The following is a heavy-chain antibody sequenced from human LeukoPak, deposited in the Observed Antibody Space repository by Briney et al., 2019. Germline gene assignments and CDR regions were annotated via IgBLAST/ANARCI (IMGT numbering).Heavy chain of an antibody. CDR2: ISAYNGNT. D-gene: IGHD6-13*01. Sequence: ASVKVSCKASGYIFTSYGISWVRQAPGQGLEWMGWISAYNGNTSYVQKFQGRVTMTTDTSTSTAYMELRSLTSDDTAVYYCARGSRPIDHWGQGALVTVSS. J-gene: IGHJ4*02. V-gene: IGHV1-18*01. CDR3: ARGSRPIDH. CDR1: GYIFTSYG.